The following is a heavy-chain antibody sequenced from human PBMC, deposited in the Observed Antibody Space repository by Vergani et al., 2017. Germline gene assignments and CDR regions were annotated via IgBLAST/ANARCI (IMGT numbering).Heavy chain of an antibody. CDR3: ATDELLWPTYGMDV. CDR1: GGTFSSNS. D-gene: IGHD3-10*01. CDR2: VDPEDGET. Sequence: GQLAQSGAEVKKPGSSVKVSCKASGGTFSSNSISWVRQAPGKGLEWMGLVDPEDGETIYAEKFQGRVTITADTSTDTAYVELSSLRSEDTAVYYCATDELLWPTYGMDVWGQGTTVTVSS. V-gene: IGHV1-69-2*01. J-gene: IGHJ6*02.